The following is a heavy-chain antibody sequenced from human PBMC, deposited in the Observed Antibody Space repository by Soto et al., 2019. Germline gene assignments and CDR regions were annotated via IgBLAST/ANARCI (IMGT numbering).Heavy chain of an antibody. CDR1: GYTFTSYG. V-gene: IGHV1-18*01. CDR2: ISAYNGNT. CDR3: ARDLYGDYVLEY. Sequence: GASVKVSCKASGYTFTSYGLCWVRQAPGQGLEWMGWISAYNGNTNYAQKLQGRVTMTTDTSTSTAYMELRSLRSDDTAVYYCARDLYGDYVLEYWGQGTLVTVSS. D-gene: IGHD4-17*01. J-gene: IGHJ4*02.